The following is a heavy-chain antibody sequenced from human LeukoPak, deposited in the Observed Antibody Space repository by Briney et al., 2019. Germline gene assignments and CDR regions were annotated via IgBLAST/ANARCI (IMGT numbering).Heavy chain of an antibody. V-gene: IGHV4-39*01. CDR2: ISYNGGT. D-gene: IGHD2-15*01. CDR1: GGSISRRGSF. CDR3: ARPVVESGEISGWFDP. Sequence: SETLSLTCTVSGGSISRRGSFWGWLRQTPGTGLEWIASISYNGGTYYNPSLKSRVTISSDTSANQFSLKLYSLTAADTAVYYCARPVVESGEISGWFDPWGQGTLVIVSS. J-gene: IGHJ5*02.